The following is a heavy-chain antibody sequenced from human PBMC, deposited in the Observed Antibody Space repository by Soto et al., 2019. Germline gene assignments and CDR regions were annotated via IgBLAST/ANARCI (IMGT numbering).Heavy chain of an antibody. J-gene: IGHJ4*02. CDR1: GFTVSSNY. D-gene: IGHD1-26*01. V-gene: IGHV3-66*01. CDR3: GGESIVGATNTFDY. CDR2: IYSGGST. Sequence: EVQLVESGGGLVQPGESLRLSCAASGFTVSSNYMSWVRQAPGKGLEWVSIIYSGGSTYYADSVKGRFTISRDNSKNTLYLQMNSLRAEDKGVYYCGGESIVGATNTFDYWGQGTLVTVSS.